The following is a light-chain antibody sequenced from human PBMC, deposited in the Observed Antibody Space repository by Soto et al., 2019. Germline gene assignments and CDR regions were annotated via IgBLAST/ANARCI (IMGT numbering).Light chain of an antibody. CDR3: QQRSNWPPLT. CDR1: QSVSSY. J-gene: IGKJ4*01. CDR2: DAS. Sequence: ESVLTQSPGTLSLSPGERATLSCSTSQSVSSYLAWYQQKPGQAPRLLIYDASNRATGIPARFSGSGSGTDFTLTISSLEPEDFAVYYCQQRSNWPPLTFGGGTKVDIK. V-gene: IGKV3-11*01.